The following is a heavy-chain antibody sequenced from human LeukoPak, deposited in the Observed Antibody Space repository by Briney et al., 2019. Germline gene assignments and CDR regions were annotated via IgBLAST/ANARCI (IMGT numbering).Heavy chain of an antibody. D-gene: IGHD3-10*01. Sequence: SETLSLTCTVSGGSISTYYWSWIRQPAGKDLEWIGHIYSSGSTNYNPSLKSRVTMSVDTSKNQLSLKLNSATAADTAVYYCARGYGSGSNWFDPWGQGTLVIVSS. CDR3: ARGYGSGSNWFDP. CDR1: GGSISTYY. CDR2: IYSSGST. J-gene: IGHJ5*02. V-gene: IGHV4-4*07.